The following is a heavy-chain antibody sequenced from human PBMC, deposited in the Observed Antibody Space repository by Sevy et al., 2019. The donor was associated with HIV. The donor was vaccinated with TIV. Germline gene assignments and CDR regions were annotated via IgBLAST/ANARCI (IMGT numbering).Heavy chain of an antibody. CDR1: GIIFTTSG. CDR2: ISYDGGNK. CDR3: ARGPYNSGLRLDF. V-gene: IGHV3-30*03. Sequence: GGSLRLSCAVSGIIFTTSGMHWVRQAPGKGLEWVAVISYDGGNKYYADSVKGRFTISRENSKNTVSLQMNSLRPDDTALYYCARGPYNSGLRLDFWGRGILVTVSS. J-gene: IGHJ4*02. D-gene: IGHD5-12*01.